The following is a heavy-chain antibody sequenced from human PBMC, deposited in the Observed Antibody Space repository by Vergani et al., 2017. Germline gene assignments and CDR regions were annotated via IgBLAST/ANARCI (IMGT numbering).Heavy chain of an antibody. J-gene: IGHJ5*02. CDR1: GYSISSGYY. CDR3: ARVLLWFGELPDGFDP. CDR2: IYHSGST. D-gene: IGHD3-10*01. V-gene: IGHV4-38-2*01. Sequence: QVQLQESGPGLVTPSETLSLTCAVSGYSISSGYYWGWIRQPPGKGLEWIGSIYHSGSTYYNPSLKSRVTISVDTSKNQFSLKLSSVTAADTAVYYCARVLLWFGELPDGFDPWGQGTLVTVSS.